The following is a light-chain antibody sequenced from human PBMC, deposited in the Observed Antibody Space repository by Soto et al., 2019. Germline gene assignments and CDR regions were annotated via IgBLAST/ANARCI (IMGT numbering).Light chain of an antibody. V-gene: IGLV2-11*01. CDR1: STDVGGYNR. CDR2: DVS. Sequence: SALTQPRPMSRTRGQSVTISCTGTSTDVGGYNRGSQYQQHPGKAPKLMIYDVSKRPSGVPDRFSGSKSVNTASLTISGLQAEDEADYYCCSYAGSYTYVFGTGTKVTVL. CDR3: CSYAGSYTYV. J-gene: IGLJ1*01.